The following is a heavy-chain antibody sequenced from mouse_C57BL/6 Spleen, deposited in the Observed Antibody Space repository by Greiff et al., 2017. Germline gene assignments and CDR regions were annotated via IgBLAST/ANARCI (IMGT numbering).Heavy chain of an antibody. CDR3: ARTDGYYLAY. V-gene: IGHV1-52*01. CDR1: GYTFTTYW. D-gene: IGHD2-3*01. CDR2: IDPSDSGT. Sequence: VQLQQPGAELVRPGSSVKLSCKASGYTFTTYWMHWVKQRPIQGLEWIGNIDPSDSGTHYNQKFKDKATLTVDKSSSTAYMQLSSLTSEDSAVXYCARTDGYYLAYWGQGTLVTVSA. J-gene: IGHJ3*01.